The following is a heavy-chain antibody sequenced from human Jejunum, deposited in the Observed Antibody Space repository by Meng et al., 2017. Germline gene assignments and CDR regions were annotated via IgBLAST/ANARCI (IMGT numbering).Heavy chain of an antibody. CDR2: IDPSEST. Sequence: GHWQGSGPGLGKPSGTLSLTCAGSGASISRTNWWSWVRQPPGKGLEWIGKIDPSESTHYNPSLKGRVTISADRSKNQFSLRLTSVTAADTAIYYCARAYCTDVSCHDFFDSWGQGTLVTVSS. J-gene: IGHJ4*02. D-gene: IGHD2-8*01. CDR1: GASISRTNW. V-gene: IGHV4-4*02. CDR3: ARAYCTDVSCHDFFDS.